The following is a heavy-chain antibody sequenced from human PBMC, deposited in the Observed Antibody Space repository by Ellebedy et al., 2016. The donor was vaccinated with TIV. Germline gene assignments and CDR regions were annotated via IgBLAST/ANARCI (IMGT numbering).Heavy chain of an antibody. D-gene: IGHD2-15*01. CDR1: GFNLRSFW. Sequence: GESLKISCATSGFNLRSFWMSWVRQAPGKGLEWVANVKEDGNEQYYVDSVKGRFTISRDNAKNSLYLQMNSMRAEDTAVYYCAAAHYYFYGKDVWGQGTRVTVSS. CDR2: VKEDGNEQ. V-gene: IGHV3-7*01. J-gene: IGHJ6*02. CDR3: AAAHYYFYGKDV.